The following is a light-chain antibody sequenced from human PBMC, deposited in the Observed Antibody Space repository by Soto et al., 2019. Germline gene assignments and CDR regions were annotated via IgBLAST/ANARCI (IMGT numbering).Light chain of an antibody. CDR2: EVS. J-gene: IGLJ2*01. V-gene: IGLV2-8*01. CDR1: SADVGGYNY. Sequence: QSALTQSPAASGSPGQSVTISGIGTSADVGGYNYVSWYQQHPGKAPKLMIYEVSKRPSGVPDRFSGSKSGSTASLTVSGLQSEDEADYYCSSYAGSSSFVLFGGGTKLTVL. CDR3: SSYAGSSSFVL.